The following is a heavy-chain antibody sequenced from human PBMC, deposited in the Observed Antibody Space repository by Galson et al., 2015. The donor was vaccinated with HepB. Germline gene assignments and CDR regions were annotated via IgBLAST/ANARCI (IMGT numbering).Heavy chain of an antibody. D-gene: IGHD6-19*01. CDR2: TYYRSKWYN. V-gene: IGHV6-1*01. CDR3: ARDLEIGAVSRGWYFGYYYYGMDV. Sequence: CAISGDSVSSNSAAWNWIRQSPSRGLEWLGRTYYRSKWYNDYAVSVKSRITINPDTSKNQFSLQLNSVTPEDTAVYYCARDLEIGAVSRGWYFGYYYYGMDVWGQGTTVTVSS. J-gene: IGHJ6*02. CDR1: GDSVSSNSAA.